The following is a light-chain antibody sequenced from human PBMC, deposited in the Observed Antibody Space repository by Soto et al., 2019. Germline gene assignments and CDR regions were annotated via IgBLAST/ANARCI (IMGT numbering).Light chain of an antibody. V-gene: IGKV3-11*01. CDR1: QSINSY. Sequence: EIVLTQSPATLSLSPGDRATLSCRVSQSINSYLAWYQQKPGQAPRLLIYDASNRATGIPARFSGSGSGTDFTLTISSLEPEDFAIYYCLQRSKWPLTFGGGTKVE. CDR2: DAS. J-gene: IGKJ4*01. CDR3: LQRSKWPLT.